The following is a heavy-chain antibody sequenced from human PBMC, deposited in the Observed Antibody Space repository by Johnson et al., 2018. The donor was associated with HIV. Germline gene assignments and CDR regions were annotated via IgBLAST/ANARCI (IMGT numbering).Heavy chain of an antibody. D-gene: IGHD3-3*01. CDR3: AKGLTFFGVAMINAPLDI. Sequence: QVLLVESGGGLVKPGGSLRLSCAASGFTFSSYAMHWVRQAPGKGLEWVAVISYDGSNKYYADSVKGRFTISRDNSKNTLDLQMNSLRGEDTAVYYCAKGLTFFGVAMINAPLDIWGQGTMVTVSS. CDR2: ISYDGSNK. CDR1: GFTFSSYA. J-gene: IGHJ3*02. V-gene: IGHV3-30-3*01.